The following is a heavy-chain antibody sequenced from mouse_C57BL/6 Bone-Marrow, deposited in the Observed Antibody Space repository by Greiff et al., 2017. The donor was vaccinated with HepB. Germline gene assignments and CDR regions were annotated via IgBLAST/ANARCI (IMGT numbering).Heavy chain of an antibody. Sequence: EVKLVESGGGLVQPKGSLKLSCAASGFSFNTYAMNWVRQAPGKGLEWVARIRSKSNNYATYYADSVKDRFTISRDDSETMLYLQMNNLKTEDTAMYSCVRRAYGSSYWYFDVWGTGTTVTVSS. J-gene: IGHJ1*03. CDR1: GFSFNTYA. D-gene: IGHD1-1*01. V-gene: IGHV10-1*01. CDR2: IRSKSNNYAT. CDR3: VRRAYGSSYWYFDV.